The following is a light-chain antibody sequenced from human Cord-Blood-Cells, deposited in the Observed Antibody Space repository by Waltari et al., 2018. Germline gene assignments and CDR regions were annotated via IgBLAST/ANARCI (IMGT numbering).Light chain of an antibody. CDR2: AAS. CDR1: QSISNY. V-gene: IGKV1-27*01. CDR3: RRHKRAPT. Sequence: IHLTQSPSPLHVPVGGRVTITCRASQSISNYLDWYQQKPGNVPKLLIYAASTLQSGVPSGVSDSASGTKFTHTISSLQPQDVATYHCRRHKRAPTFGQGIKVDI. J-gene: IGKJ1*01.